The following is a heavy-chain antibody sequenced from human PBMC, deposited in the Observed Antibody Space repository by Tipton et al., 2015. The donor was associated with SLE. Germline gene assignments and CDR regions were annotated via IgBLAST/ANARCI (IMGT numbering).Heavy chain of an antibody. J-gene: IGHJ4*02. Sequence: TLSLTCTVSGGSISTYYWSWIRQPPGKGLEWIGYIFYSGGTNYNPSLKSRVTISGDTSKSQFSLRLSSVTAADTAVYYCAGGELRYGDYDFYYWGQGSLVTVSS. V-gene: IGHV4-59*01. CDR2: IFYSGGT. D-gene: IGHD4-17*01. CDR3: AGGELRYGDYDFYY. CDR1: GGSISTYY.